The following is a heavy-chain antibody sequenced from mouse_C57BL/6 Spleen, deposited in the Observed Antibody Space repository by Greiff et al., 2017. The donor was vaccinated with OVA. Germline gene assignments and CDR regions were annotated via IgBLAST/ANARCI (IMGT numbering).Heavy chain of an antibody. CDR1: GFTFSSYG. J-gene: IGHJ3*01. Sequence: EVQVVESGGDLVKPGGSLKLSCAASGFTFSSYGMSWVRQTPDKRLEWVATISSGGSYTYYPDSVKGRFTISRDNAKNTLYLQMSSLKSEDTAMYYCARHFDYDQAWFAYWGQGTLVTVSA. CDR3: ARHFDYDQAWFAY. V-gene: IGHV5-6*01. D-gene: IGHD2-4*01. CDR2: ISSGGSYT.